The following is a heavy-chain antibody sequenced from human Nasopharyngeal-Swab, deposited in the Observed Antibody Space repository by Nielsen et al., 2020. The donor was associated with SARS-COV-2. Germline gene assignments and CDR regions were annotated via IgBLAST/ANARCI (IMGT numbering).Heavy chain of an antibody. J-gene: IGHJ3*02. CDR1: GFTFDDYT. D-gene: IGHD3-10*01. CDR2: ISWNSGSI. Sequence: GGSLRLSCAASGFTFDDYTMHWVRQAPGKGLEWVSGISWNSGSITYADSVKGRFTISRDNAKNSLYLQMNSLRVEDTAVYYCARVLLRALGKFGEGYAFDIWGQGTMVTVSS. CDR3: ARVLLRALGKFGEGYAFDI. V-gene: IGHV3-9*01.